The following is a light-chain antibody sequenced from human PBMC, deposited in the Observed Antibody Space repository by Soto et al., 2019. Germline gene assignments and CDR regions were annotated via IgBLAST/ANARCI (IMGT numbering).Light chain of an antibody. CDR3: QQYKSYLYT. J-gene: IGKJ2*01. CDR2: DAS. CDR1: QGIGSY. Sequence: IQLTQSPSSLSASVGDRVTITCRASQGIGSYLAWYQQKPGEAPKLLIKDASTLMGGVPSRFGGSGSGTEFTLTISSLQPDDVATYYCQQYKSYLYTFGQGTKLEIK. V-gene: IGKV1-9*01.